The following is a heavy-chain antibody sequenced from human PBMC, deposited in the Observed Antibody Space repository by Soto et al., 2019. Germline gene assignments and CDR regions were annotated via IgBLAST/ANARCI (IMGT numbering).Heavy chain of an antibody. CDR3: ATVGVESTISYFDY. CDR1: GFTFSSYG. Sequence: QVQLVESGGGVVQPGRSLRLSCAASGFTFSSYGMHWVRQAPGKGLEWVAVISYDGSNKYYADSVKGRFTISRDNSKNTLYLQMNSLRAEDTAVYYCATVGVESTISYFDYWGQGTLVTVSS. CDR2: ISYDGSNK. D-gene: IGHD2-21*02. V-gene: IGHV3-30*03. J-gene: IGHJ4*02.